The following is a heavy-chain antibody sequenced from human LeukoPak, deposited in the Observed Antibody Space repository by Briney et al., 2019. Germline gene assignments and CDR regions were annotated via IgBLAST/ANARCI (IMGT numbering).Heavy chain of an antibody. CDR3: ARDEQIVGATIPFHH. Sequence: GRSLRLSCAASGFTFSSYAMHWVRQAPGKGLEWVAVISYDGSNKYYADSVKGRFTISRDNSKNTLYLQMNSLRPEDTAVYSCARDEQIVGATIPFHHWGQGTLVTVSS. D-gene: IGHD1-26*01. V-gene: IGHV3-30-3*01. J-gene: IGHJ1*01. CDR2: ISYDGSNK. CDR1: GFTFSSYA.